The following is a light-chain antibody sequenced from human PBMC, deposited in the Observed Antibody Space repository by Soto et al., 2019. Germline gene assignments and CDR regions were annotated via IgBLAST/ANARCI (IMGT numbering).Light chain of an antibody. J-gene: IGKJ4*02. V-gene: IGKV3-11*01. CDR3: QHYGRGPPIT. CDR2: DAS. Sequence: THSSPIVPPSHGDRATXSCRASQSVGSSLAWYQHGPGQAPMLLIYDASNRSRGIPARFSGGGSGTDFNLPMSRMELEDLAAYYWQHYGRGPPITF. CDR1: QSVGSS.